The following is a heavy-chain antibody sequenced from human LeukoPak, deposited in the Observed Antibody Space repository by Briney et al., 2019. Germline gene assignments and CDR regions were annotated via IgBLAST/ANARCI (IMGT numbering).Heavy chain of an antibody. CDR2: INPNSGGT. CDR1: GGTFSSYA. V-gene: IGHV1-2*04. J-gene: IGHJ4*02. CDR3: ARTYYYDSSLDY. D-gene: IGHD3-22*01. Sequence: ASVKVSCKASGGTFSSYAISWVRQAPGQGLEWMGWINPNSGGTNYAQKFQGWVTMTRDTSVSTAYMELSRLRSDDTAVYYCARTYYYDSSLDYWGQGTLVTVSS.